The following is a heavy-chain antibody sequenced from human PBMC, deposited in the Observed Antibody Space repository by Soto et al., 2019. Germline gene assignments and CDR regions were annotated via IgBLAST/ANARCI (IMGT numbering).Heavy chain of an antibody. V-gene: IGHV3-53*02. CDR1: GFTVSSNY. D-gene: IGHD4-17*01. CDR2: IYSGGTT. J-gene: IGHJ4*02. CDR3: AREGDYGDLDY. Sequence: EVQLVETGGGLIQPGGSLRLSCAASGFTVSSNYMSWVRQAPGKGLEWVSVIYSGGTTYYADSVKGRFTISSDNSKNTLYLQMNSLRADDTAVDYCAREGDYGDLDYWGQGTLFTVSS.